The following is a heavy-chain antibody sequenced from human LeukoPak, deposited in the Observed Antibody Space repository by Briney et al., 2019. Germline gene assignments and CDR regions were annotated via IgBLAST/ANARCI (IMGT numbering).Heavy chain of an antibody. V-gene: IGHV3-66*02. CDR3: ARGLGGNSRAAPYYFDY. CDR1: GLSVSSNY. Sequence: GGSLRLPCAASGLSVSSNYMSWVRQAPGKGLEWGSVIYSGGSTYYADSVKGRFTISRDNSKNTLYLQMNSLRAEDTAVYYCARGLGGNSRAAPYYFDYWGQGTLVTVSS. D-gene: IGHD4-23*01. J-gene: IGHJ4*02. CDR2: IYSGGST.